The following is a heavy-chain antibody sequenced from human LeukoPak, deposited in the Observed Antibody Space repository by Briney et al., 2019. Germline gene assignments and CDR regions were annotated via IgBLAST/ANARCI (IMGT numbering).Heavy chain of an antibody. CDR1: GFTFSSYA. V-gene: IGHV3-49*04. Sequence: GGSLRLSCAASGFTFSSYAMSWVRQAPGKGLEWVGFIRSNTYGGTTEYAASVKGRFTISRDDSKSIAYLQMNSLKTEDTAVYYCTRYRGYFDSWGQGTLVTVSS. CDR2: IRSNTYGGTT. J-gene: IGHJ4*02. D-gene: IGHD3-10*01. CDR3: TRYRGYFDS.